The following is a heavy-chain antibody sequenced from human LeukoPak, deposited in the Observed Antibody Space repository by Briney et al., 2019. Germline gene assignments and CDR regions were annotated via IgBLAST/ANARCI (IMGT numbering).Heavy chain of an antibody. J-gene: IGHJ4*02. V-gene: IGHV3-15*01. CDR2: IKSKTDGGTT. CDR1: GFTVSSNY. Sequence: PGGSLRLSCAASGFTVSSNYMSWVRQAPGKGLEWVGRIKSKTDGGTTDYAAPVKGRFTISRDDSKNTLYLQMNSLKTEDTAVYYCTTARNYGDYDFDYWGQGTLVTVSS. CDR3: TTARNYGDYDFDY. D-gene: IGHD4-17*01.